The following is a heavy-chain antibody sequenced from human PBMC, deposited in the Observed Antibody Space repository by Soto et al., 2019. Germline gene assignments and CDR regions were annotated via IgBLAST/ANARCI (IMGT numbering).Heavy chain of an antibody. J-gene: IGHJ3*02. CDR1: GYTFTSYG. Sequence: QVQLVQSGAEVKKPGASVKVSCKASGYTFTSYGISWVRQAPGQGLEWMGWISAYNGNTNYAQKLQGRVTMTTDTSTSTAYMERRSLRSDDTAVYYCARDLWLGVVVVAAHDAFDIWGQGTMVTVSS. D-gene: IGHD2-15*01. V-gene: IGHV1-18*01. CDR2: ISAYNGNT. CDR3: ARDLWLGVVVVAAHDAFDI.